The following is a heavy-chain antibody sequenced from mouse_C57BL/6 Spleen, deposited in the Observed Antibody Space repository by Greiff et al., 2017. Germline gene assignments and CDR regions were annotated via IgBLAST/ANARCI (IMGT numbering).Heavy chain of an antibody. CDR1: GFTFRSYA. J-gene: IGHJ1*03. CDR2: ISDGGSYT. D-gene: IGHD2-5*01. V-gene: IGHV5-4*03. Sequence: EVKLVESGGGLVKPGGSLKLSCAASGFTFRSYAMSWVRQTPEKRLEWVATISDGGSYTYYPDNVKGRFTISRDNAKNNLYLQMSHLKSEDTAMYYCARASNYDDFDVWGTGTTVTVSS. CDR3: ARASNYDDFDV.